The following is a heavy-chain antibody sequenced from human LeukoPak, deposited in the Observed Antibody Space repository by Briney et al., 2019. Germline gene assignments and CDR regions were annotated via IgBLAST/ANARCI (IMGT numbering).Heavy chain of an antibody. CDR3: ARLHFVPYAPYYFDY. J-gene: IGHJ4*02. Sequence: PSKTLSLTCTVSGGSISSSSYYWGWIRQPPGKGLEWIGSIYYSGSTYYNPSLKSRVTISVDTSKNQFSLKLSSVTAADTAVYYCARLHFVPYAPYYFDYWGQGTLVTVSS. CDR1: GGSISSSSYY. D-gene: IGHD3-3*02. V-gene: IGHV4-39*01. CDR2: IYYSGST.